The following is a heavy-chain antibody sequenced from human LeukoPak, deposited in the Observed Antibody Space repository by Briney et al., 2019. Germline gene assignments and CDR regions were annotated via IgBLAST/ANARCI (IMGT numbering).Heavy chain of an antibody. CDR3: ASHYCSGGSCYSGYSRNYYMDV. J-gene: IGHJ6*03. CDR1: GGSISSSSYY. D-gene: IGHD2-15*01. V-gene: IGHV4-39*01. Sequence: PSETLTLTCTVSGGSISSSSYYWGWIRQPPGKGLEWIGSIYYSGSTYYNPSLKSRVTISVDTSKNQFSLKLSSVTAADTAVYYCASHYCSGGSCYSGYSRNYYMDVWGKGTTVTVSS. CDR2: IYYSGST.